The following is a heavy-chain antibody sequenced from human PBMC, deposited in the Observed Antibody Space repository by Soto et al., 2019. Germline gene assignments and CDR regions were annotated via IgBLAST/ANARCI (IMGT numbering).Heavy chain of an antibody. Sequence: GLEWMGIINPADSDTRYSPSFQGQVTVSVDKSISTAYLQRGSLKASDTAMYYCARHYCSSTSCYPVYYYYYGMDVWGQGTTVTVSS. V-gene: IGHV5-51*01. J-gene: IGHJ6*02. CDR3: ARHYCSSTSCYPVYYYYYGMDV. CDR2: INPADSDT. D-gene: IGHD2-2*01.